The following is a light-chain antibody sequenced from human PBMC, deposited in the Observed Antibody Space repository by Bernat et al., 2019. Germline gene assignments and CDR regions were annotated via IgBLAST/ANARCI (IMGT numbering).Light chain of an antibody. CDR1: RDIGNY. Sequence: DIQMTQSPSSLSASVGDRVTITCRASRDIGNYLAWFQQKPGRAPKSLIYGASSLQSRGPSRFSGSGSGTDLTLTISSLQPENYSTYYCQHYNSYPITFGQGTRLDIK. J-gene: IGKJ5*01. V-gene: IGKV1-16*01. CDR2: GAS. CDR3: QHYNSYPIT.